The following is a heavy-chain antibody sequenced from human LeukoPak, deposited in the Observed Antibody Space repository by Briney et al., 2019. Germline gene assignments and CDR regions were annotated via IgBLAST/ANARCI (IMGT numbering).Heavy chain of an antibody. CDR3: ARSLSYYDFWSGYGDDGFDI. CDR2: IYPGDSDT. J-gene: IGHJ3*02. D-gene: IGHD3-3*01. CDR1: GYSFTSYW. V-gene: IGHV5-51*01. Sequence: GESLKISCKGSGYSFTSYWIGWVRQMPGKGLEWMGIIYPGDSDTRYSPSFQGQVTISADKSISTAYLQWSSLKASDTAMYYCARSLSYYDFWSGYGDDGFDIWGQGTMVTVSS.